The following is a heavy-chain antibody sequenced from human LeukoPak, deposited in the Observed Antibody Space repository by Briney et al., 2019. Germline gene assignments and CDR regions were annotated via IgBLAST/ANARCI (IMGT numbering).Heavy chain of an antibody. J-gene: IGHJ4*02. CDR1: GGSISSGDYY. V-gene: IGHV4-30-4*01. CDR3: ATEKGLGYCSRINCQGDS. D-gene: IGHD2-15*01. CDR2: IYYSGST. Sequence: PSQTLSLTCTVSGGSISSGDYYWSWIRQPPGKGLEWIGYIYYSGSTYYNPSLKSRVTISVDTSKNQFSLKLSSVTAADTAMYYCATEKGLGYCSRINCQGDSWGQGTLVTVSS.